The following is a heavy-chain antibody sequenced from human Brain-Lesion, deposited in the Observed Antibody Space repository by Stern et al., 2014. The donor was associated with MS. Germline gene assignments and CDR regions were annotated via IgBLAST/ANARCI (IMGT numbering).Heavy chain of an antibody. D-gene: IGHD2-2*01. V-gene: IGHV4-61*02. CDR2: IFNSGST. J-gene: IGHJ6*02. Sequence: VQLLQSGPGLVKPSQTLSLSCTVSGGSISSGGYYWSWIRQPAGKGLEWIGRIFNSGSTSYNPSLKSRVPISKTPPKTQFPLRLTPMTAADTAVYYCARGRVVPGFQYYATDVWGQGTTVIVSS. CDR3: ARGRVVPGFQYYATDV. CDR1: GGSISSGGYY.